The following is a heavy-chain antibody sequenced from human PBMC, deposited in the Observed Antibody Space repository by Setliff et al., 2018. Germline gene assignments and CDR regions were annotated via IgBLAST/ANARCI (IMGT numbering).Heavy chain of an antibody. J-gene: IGHJ4*02. CDR2: INSDESRT. D-gene: IGHD3-10*01. Sequence: PGGSLRLSCAASGFSFSSYWMHWVRQGPGKGLVWVSRINSDESRTNYAGSVKGRFTISRDNAKNTLYLQMNRLRAEATAVYYCAKSSGSSSATNLEYLGPGTLVTVSS. CDR1: GFSFSSYW. V-gene: IGHV3-74*01. CDR3: AKSSGSSSATNLEY.